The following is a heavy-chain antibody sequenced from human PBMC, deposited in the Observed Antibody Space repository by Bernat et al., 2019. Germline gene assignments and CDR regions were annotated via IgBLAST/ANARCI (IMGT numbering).Heavy chain of an antibody. J-gene: IGHJ6*03. V-gene: IGHV3-23*01. CDR1: GFTFSSYA. D-gene: IGHD6-19*01. CDR2: ISGSGGST. CDR3: AKGGAGSLTYYYYYYMDV. Sequence: EVQLLESGGGLVQPGGSLRLSCAASGFTFSSYAMSWVRQAPGKGLEWVSVISGSGGSTYYAGSVKGRFTISRDNSKNTLYLQMNSLRAEETAVYYCAKGGAGSLTYYYYYYMDVWGKGTTVTVSS.